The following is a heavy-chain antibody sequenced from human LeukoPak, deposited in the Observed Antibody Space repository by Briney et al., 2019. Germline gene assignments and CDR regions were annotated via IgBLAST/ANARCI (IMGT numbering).Heavy chain of an antibody. Sequence: GGSLRLTCAASGFTFSTYGMHWVRQAPGTGLEWVAVIAYDGSYKYYADSVKGRFTISRGNSKNTLYLQMNSLRAEDTAAYFCAKYYYDSSGYSALGSWGQGTLVTVSS. D-gene: IGHD3-22*01. CDR3: AKYYYDSSGYSALGS. J-gene: IGHJ5*01. V-gene: IGHV3-30*18. CDR2: IAYDGSYK. CDR1: GFTFSTYG.